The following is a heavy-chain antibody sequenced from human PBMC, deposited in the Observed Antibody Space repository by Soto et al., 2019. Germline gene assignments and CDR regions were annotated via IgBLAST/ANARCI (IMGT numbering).Heavy chain of an antibody. CDR1: GGSIRSYY. CDR2: IFYSGST. CDR3: ARGAADTAMVDS. Sequence: SETLSLTCTVSGGSIRSYYWTWIRQPPGKGLEWLGYIFYSGSTFYNPSLKSRVTISIHTSKSQFSLQLTSVTAADTAVYYCARGAADTAMVDSWGQGTLVTAPQ. D-gene: IGHD5-18*01. V-gene: IGHV4-59*01. J-gene: IGHJ4*02.